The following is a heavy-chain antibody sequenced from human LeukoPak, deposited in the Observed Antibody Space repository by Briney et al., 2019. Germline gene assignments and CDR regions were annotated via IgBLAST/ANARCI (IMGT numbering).Heavy chain of an antibody. Sequence: ASVKVSCKASGYTFTSYYMHWVRQAPGQGLEWMGIINPSGGSTSYAQKFQGRVTMTRDMSTSTVCMELSSLRSEDTAVYYCARVESGSGVDYWGQGTLVTVSS. D-gene: IGHD1-26*01. V-gene: IGHV1-46*01. CDR2: INPSGGST. CDR1: GYTFTSYY. CDR3: ARVESGSGVDY. J-gene: IGHJ4*02.